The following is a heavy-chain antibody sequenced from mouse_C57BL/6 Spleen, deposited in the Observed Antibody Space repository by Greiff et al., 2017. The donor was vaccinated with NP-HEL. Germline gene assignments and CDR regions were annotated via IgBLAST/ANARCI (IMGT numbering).Heavy chain of an antibody. V-gene: IGHV3-2*02. D-gene: IGHD1-2*01. CDR2: ISYSGST. CDR3: ARTARIKY. Sequence: DVQLQESGRGLVKPSRSLSLTCTVTGYSITSGYGWNWIRQFPGNQLEWMGYISYSGSTNYNPSLKSRISITRDTSKNQFFLQLNSVTTEDTATYYCARTARIKYWGQGTTLTVSS. J-gene: IGHJ2*01. CDR1: GYSITSGYG.